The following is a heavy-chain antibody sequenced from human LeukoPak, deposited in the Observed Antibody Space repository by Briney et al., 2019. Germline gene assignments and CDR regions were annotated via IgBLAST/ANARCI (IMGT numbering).Heavy chain of an antibody. Sequence: SETLSLTCTVSGGSINNFFWNWVRQPPGKGLEWIGYVDHSGNTKYNPSLWGRVTMFVDTSKNQFSLKLSSVTAADTAVYYCARQHSSGWSYYYYYMDVWGKGTTVTISS. V-gene: IGHV4-59*08. CDR3: ARQHSSGWSYYYYYMDV. CDR2: VDHSGNT. D-gene: IGHD6-19*01. J-gene: IGHJ6*03. CDR1: GGSINNFF.